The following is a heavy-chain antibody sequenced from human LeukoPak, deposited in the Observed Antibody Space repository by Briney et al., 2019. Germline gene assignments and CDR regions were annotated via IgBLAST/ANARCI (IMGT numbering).Heavy chain of an antibody. CDR1: GFTFSSYW. Sequence: GGSLRLSCAASGFTFSSYWMTWVRQAPGKGLEWVAFIRHDESNKYYADSVKGRFTISRDNSKNTLSLQMNSLRPDDTAVYYRAKFSYGDYVAWGQGTLVIVSS. J-gene: IGHJ5*02. CDR3: AKFSYGDYVA. CDR2: IRHDESNK. V-gene: IGHV3-30*02. D-gene: IGHD4-17*01.